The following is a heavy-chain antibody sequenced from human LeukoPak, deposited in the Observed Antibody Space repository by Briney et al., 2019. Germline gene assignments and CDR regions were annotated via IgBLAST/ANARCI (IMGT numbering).Heavy chain of an antibody. CDR1: GFTFDDYA. Sequence: PGRSLRLSCAASGFTFDDYAMHWVRQAPGKGLEWVSGISWSSGIIGYADSVKGRFTISRDNAKNSLDLQMESLRPEDTAVYYCAKDTGSPADAITMEDNAFDIWGQGTMVTVSS. D-gene: IGHD3-3*01. CDR2: ISWSSGII. V-gene: IGHV3-9*01. J-gene: IGHJ3*02. CDR3: AKDTGSPADAITMEDNAFDI.